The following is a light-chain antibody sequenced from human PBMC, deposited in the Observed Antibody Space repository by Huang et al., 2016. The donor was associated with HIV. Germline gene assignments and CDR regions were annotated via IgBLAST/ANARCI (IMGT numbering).Light chain of an antibody. CDR2: GTS. CDR3: HQYGSSMAT. Sequence: ILTQSPGSLSLSPGDRVTMSCRASQSGDSGYVAWYHQKPGQSPRLIVYGTSSRASGIPSRCSVSGSGRDFSLTISGLESEDFGVYYCHQYGSSMATFGQGTKVDI. J-gene: IGKJ2*01. V-gene: IGKV3-20*01. CDR1: QSGDSGY.